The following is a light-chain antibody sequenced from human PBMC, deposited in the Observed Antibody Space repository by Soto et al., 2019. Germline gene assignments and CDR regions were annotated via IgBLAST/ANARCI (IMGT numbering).Light chain of an antibody. CDR3: SAFPGTTYV. V-gene: IGLV2-14*03. Sequence: VLTQPASVSGSPGQSITISCTGDSSDMWGNNYVSWYQHYPGKAPKLMICDVSNRPSGVSDRFSGSKSGNTASLTISGLQAEDEADYSCSAFPGTTYVFGTGTKVTVL. CDR1: SSDMWGNNY. CDR2: DVS. J-gene: IGLJ1*01.